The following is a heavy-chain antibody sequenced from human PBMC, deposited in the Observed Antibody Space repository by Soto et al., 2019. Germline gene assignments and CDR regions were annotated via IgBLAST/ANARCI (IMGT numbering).Heavy chain of an antibody. CDR1: GFTFSSYA. V-gene: IGHV3-23*01. J-gene: IGHJ6*02. CDR2: ISGSGGST. CDR3: AKDKSALGLRFLEWPIDGMDV. Sequence: EVQLLESGGGLVQPGGSLRLSCAASGFTFSSYAMSWVRQAPGKGLEWVSAISGSGGSTYYADSVKGRFTISRDNSKNTLYLQMNSLRAEDTAVYYCAKDKSALGLRFLEWPIDGMDVWGQGTTVTVSS. D-gene: IGHD3-3*01.